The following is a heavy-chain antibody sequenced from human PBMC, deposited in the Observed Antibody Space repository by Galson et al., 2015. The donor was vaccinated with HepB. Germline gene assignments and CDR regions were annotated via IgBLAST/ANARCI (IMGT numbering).Heavy chain of an antibody. Sequence: SLRLSCAASGFTFSDYYMSWIRQAPGKGLEWVPYISSSSSYTKYADSVKGRFTISRDNAKNSLYLQMNSLRAEDTAVYYCARDRLYPGWFDPWGQGTLVTVSS. CDR3: ARDRLYPGWFDP. J-gene: IGHJ5*02. V-gene: IGHV3-11*05. D-gene: IGHD3-16*01. CDR1: GFTFSDYY. CDR2: ISSSSSYT.